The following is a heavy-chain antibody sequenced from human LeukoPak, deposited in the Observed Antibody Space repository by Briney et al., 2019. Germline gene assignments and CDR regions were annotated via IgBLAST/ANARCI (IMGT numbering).Heavy chain of an antibody. Sequence: GGSLRLSCAASGFTFSSYNMNWVRQAPGKGLEWVSSISSSSSYIYYADSVKGRFTISRDNAKNSLYLQMNSLRAEDTAVYYCARGYSGSYGDAFDIWGQGTMVTVSS. CDR1: GFTFSSYN. CDR3: ARGYSGSYGDAFDI. D-gene: IGHD1-26*01. CDR2: ISSSSSYI. V-gene: IGHV3-21*01. J-gene: IGHJ3*02.